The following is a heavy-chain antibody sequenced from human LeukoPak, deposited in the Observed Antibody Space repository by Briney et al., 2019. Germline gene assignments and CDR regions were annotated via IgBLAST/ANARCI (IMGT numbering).Heavy chain of an antibody. CDR1: GFTFTNYG. V-gene: IGHV3-23*01. Sequence: PGGSLRHSCTASGFTFTNYGMSWVRQAPGKGLEWVAGISGSGGTTYYADAVKGRFTISRDNSKNTVYLQMNSLRVEDTAVYYCAKGGLPHFDNWGQGTLVTVSS. CDR3: AKGGLPHFDN. J-gene: IGHJ4*02. CDR2: ISGSGGTT. D-gene: IGHD5-18*01.